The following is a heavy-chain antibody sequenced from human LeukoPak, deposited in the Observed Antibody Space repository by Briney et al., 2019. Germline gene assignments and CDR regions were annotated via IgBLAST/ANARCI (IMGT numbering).Heavy chain of an antibody. D-gene: IGHD4-17*01. CDR2: INPNSGGT. CDR3: ARDSFVLTTVTTWTVIDY. CDR1: GYTFTGYY. J-gene: IGHJ4*02. Sequence: ASVKVSCKASGYTFTGYYMHWVRQAPGQGVEWMGWINPNSGGTNYAQKLQGRVTMTRDTSISTAYMELSRLRSDDTAVYYCARDSFVLTTVTTWTVIDYWGQGTLVTVSS. V-gene: IGHV1-2*02.